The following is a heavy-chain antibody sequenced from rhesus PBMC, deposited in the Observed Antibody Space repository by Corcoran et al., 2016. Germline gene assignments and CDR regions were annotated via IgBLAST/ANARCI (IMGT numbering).Heavy chain of an antibody. V-gene: IGHV3S5*01. J-gene: IGHJ4*01. Sequence: EVQLVETGGGLVQPGGSLKLSCAASGVTFSSYGMSWVRQAPGKGLEWVSAINSGGGSTYYADSVKRRFTISRYNSKYTLSLPMNSLRAEDTAVYYCANNRGYFDYWGQGVLVPVSS. CDR3: ANNRGYFDY. CDR1: GVTFSSYG. CDR2: INSGGGST.